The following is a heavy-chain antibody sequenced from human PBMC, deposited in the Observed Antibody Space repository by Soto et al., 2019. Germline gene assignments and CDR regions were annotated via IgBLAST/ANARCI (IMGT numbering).Heavy chain of an antibody. Sequence: SETLSLTCTVSGGSIRSSRYYWGWIRQPPGKGLEWIGSIFYSGSTYYNPSLKSRVTISVDTSKNQFSLKLTSVTAADTAVYYCACIFSGGYSYAFYYYGMGVWAQGTT. D-gene: IGHD5-18*01. CDR3: ACIFSGGYSYAFYYYGMGV. CDR1: GGSIRSSRYY. J-gene: IGHJ6*02. V-gene: IGHV4-39*01. CDR2: IFYSGST.